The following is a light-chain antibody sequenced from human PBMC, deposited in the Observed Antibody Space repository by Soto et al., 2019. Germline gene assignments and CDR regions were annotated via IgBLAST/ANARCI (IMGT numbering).Light chain of an antibody. CDR1: SSDVGGYNY. Sequence: QSVLTQPPSASGSPGQSVTISCTGISSDVGGYNYVSWYQHHPGKAPKFLIYEVSKRPSGVPDRFSGSKSGNTASLTVSGLQAEDEADYYCSSYAGSNREVFGTGTKVTVL. V-gene: IGLV2-8*01. CDR2: EVS. J-gene: IGLJ1*01. CDR3: SSYAGSNREV.